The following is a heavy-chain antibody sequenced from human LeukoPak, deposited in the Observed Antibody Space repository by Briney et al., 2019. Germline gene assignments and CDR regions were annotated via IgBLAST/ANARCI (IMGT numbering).Heavy chain of an antibody. CDR3: ARGQADYDFWSGYRPFDY. CDR2: ISYSGRT. D-gene: IGHD3-3*01. V-gene: IGHV4-39*07. J-gene: IGHJ4*02. Sequence: PSETLSLTCTISDDSISNNRYFWAWVRQPPGEGLDWIGSISYSGRTYYNRALKSRLTMSVDTAKRQFSLKLISVTAADTAVYYCARGQADYDFWSGYRPFDYWGQGTLVTVSS. CDR1: DDSISNNRYF.